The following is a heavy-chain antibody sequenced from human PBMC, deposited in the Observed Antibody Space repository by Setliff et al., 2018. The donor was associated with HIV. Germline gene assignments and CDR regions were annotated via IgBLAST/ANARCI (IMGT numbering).Heavy chain of an antibody. D-gene: IGHD3-3*01. Sequence: SESLSLTCTVSGGSISSHYWSWIRQPPGKGLEWIGHIYTSGSTNYNPSLKSRVTMSVGTSKNQFSLKLSSVTAADTAVYYCARCYYNFWSGYPLDYMDVWGKGTTVTVSS. CDR3: ARCYYNFWSGYPLDYMDV. J-gene: IGHJ6*03. CDR2: IYTSGST. V-gene: IGHV4-4*08. CDR1: GGSISSHY.